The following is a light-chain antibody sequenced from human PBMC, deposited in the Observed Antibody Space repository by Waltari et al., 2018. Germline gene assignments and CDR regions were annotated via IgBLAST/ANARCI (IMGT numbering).Light chain of an antibody. V-gene: IGLV1-36*01. J-gene: IGLJ3*02. Sequence: QSALTQEASVSETLGQTVTPPCTAHSTTAGSYAVGWYQQISHGAPKTVMFGNSLPSGIPDRFSGSKSGTTASLTISGLQPEDEADYYCSTWDYSLSAQGVFGGGTKLTVL. CDR3: STWDYSLSAQGV. CDR1: STTAGSYA. CDR2: GNS.